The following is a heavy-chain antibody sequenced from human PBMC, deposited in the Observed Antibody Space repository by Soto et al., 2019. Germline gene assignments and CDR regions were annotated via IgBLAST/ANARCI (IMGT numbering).Heavy chain of an antibody. CDR3: ARSLGISSARYCSGGSCYWNY. J-gene: IGHJ4*02. Sequence: QLQLQESGPGLVKPSETLSLTCTVSGGSISSSSYYWGWIRQPPGKGLEWIGSIYYSGSTYYNPSLKSRVTISVDTSKNQFSLKLSSVTAADTAVYYCARSLGISSARYCSGGSCYWNYWGQGTLVTVSS. D-gene: IGHD2-15*01. CDR2: IYYSGST. CDR1: GGSISSSSYY. V-gene: IGHV4-39*01.